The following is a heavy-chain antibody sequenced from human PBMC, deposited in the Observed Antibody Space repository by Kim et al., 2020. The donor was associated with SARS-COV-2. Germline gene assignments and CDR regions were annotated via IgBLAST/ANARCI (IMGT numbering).Heavy chain of an antibody. V-gene: IGHV3-11*01. J-gene: IGHJ5*02. D-gene: IGHD6-13*01. CDR3: ARGHGYRDWFDP. Sequence: YDADSVQGRFTISRDNAKNSMYLQMNSLRAEDTAVYYCARGHGYRDWFDPWGQGTLVTVSS.